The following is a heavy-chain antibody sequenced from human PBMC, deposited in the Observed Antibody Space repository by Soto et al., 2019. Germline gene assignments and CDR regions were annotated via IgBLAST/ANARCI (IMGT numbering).Heavy chain of an antibody. CDR1: GYTFTSYY. Sequence: SVKVSWKASGYTFTSYYMHWVRQAPGQGLEWMGIINPSGGSTSYAQKFQGRVTMTRDTSTSTVYMELSSLRSEDTAVYYCARGQLFPTYYYYYGTVFSGQGTTVTVS. CDR3: ARGQLFPTYYYYYGTVF. CDR2: INPSGGST. J-gene: IGHJ6*02. V-gene: IGHV1-46*01. D-gene: IGHD6-6*01.